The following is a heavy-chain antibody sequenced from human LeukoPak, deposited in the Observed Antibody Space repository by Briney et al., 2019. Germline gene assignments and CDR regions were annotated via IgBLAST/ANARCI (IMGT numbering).Heavy chain of an antibody. CDR2: ISRSSSYI. D-gene: IGHD3-3*01. Sequence: AGSLRLSCAASGCTFSSYSMNWVRQAPGKGLEWVSSISRSSSYIYYADSVKGLFAISRDNANNSLYLQMNSLGADDTAVYSCARVNNGTFWSGYYGFDYWGQGTLVTVSS. CDR1: GCTFSSYS. V-gene: IGHV3-21*01. CDR3: ARVNNGTFWSGYYGFDY. J-gene: IGHJ4*02.